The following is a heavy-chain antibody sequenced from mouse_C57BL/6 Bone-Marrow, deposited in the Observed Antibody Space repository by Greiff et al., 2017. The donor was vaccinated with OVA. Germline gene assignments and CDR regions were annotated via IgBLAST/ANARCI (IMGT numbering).Heavy chain of an antibody. CDR1: GYAFTNYL. Sequence: VQLQQSGAELVRPGTSVKVSCKASGYAFTNYLIEWVKQRPGQGLEWIGVINPGSGGTNYNEKFKGKAKLTADKYSSTAYMQLSSLTSEDSAVYFCARVTTVVAKDYWGQGTTLTVSS. V-gene: IGHV1-54*01. CDR2: INPGSGGT. D-gene: IGHD1-1*01. J-gene: IGHJ2*01. CDR3: ARVTTVVAKDY.